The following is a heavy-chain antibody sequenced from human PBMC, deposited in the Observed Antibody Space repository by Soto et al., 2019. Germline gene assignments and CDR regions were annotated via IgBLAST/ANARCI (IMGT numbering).Heavy chain of an antibody. J-gene: IGHJ4*02. CDR3: ARGARDSSGYYVGY. CDR1: GGSFSGYY. D-gene: IGHD3-22*01. V-gene: IGHV4-34*01. CDR2: INHSGST. Sequence: SETLSLTCAVYGGSFSGYYRSWIRQPPGKGLEWIGEINHSGSTNYNPSLKSRVTISVDTSKNQFSLKLSSVTAADTAVYYCARGARDSSGYYVGYWGQGTLVTVSS.